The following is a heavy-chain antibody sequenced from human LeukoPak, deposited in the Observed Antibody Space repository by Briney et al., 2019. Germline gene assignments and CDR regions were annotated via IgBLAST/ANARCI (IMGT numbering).Heavy chain of an antibody. CDR3: ARAAVAGTEVDY. D-gene: IGHD6-19*01. Sequence: SETLSLTCTVSGGSISSGDYYWSWISQPPGKGLEWIGYIYYSGSTYYNPSHKSRVTISVDTSKNQFSLKLSSVTAADTAVYYCARAAVAGTEVDYWGQGTLVTVSS. J-gene: IGHJ4*02. CDR2: IYYSGST. CDR1: GGSISSGDYY. V-gene: IGHV4-30-4*01.